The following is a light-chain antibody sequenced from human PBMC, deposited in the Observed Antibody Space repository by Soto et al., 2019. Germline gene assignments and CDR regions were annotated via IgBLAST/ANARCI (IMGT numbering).Light chain of an antibody. CDR2: AAS. Sequence: DIQLTQSPSFLSAPVGDRVTITCRASQGISSYLAWYQQKPGKAPKLLIYAASTLQSGVPSRFSGSGSGTEFTLTISSLQPEDFATYYCQQLNSYPWVFGPGTKVDIK. CDR1: QGISSY. V-gene: IGKV1-9*01. CDR3: QQLNSYPWV. J-gene: IGKJ3*01.